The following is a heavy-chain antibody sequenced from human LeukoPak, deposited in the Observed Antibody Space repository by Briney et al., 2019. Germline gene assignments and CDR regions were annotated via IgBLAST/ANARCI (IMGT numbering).Heavy chain of an antibody. CDR2: INHSGST. CDR3: AILHYGSGSYTDY. J-gene: IGHJ4*02. Sequence: PSETLSLTCAVYGGSFSGYYWSWIRQPPGKGLEWIGEINHSGSTNYNPSLKSRVTISVDTSKNQFSLKLSSVTAADTAVYYCAILHYGSGSYTDYWGQGTLVTVSS. V-gene: IGHV4-34*01. CDR1: GGSFSGYY. D-gene: IGHD3-10*01.